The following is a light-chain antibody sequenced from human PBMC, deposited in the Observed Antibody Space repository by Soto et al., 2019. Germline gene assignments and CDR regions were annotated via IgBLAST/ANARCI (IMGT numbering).Light chain of an antibody. CDR2: DAS. J-gene: IGKJ4*01. CDR3: QQSSKWPST. V-gene: IGKV3-11*01. CDR1: QSVSSY. Sequence: EIVLTQSPVTLSLSPGERATLSCRASQSVSSYLAWYQQKPGQAPRLLIYDASKRATGIPARFSGSGSGTVFLITISSLEAEHVAVYYWQQSSKWPSTFGGGTKVEIK.